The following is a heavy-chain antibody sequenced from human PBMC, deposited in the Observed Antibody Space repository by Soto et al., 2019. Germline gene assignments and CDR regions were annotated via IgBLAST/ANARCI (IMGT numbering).Heavy chain of an antibody. Sequence: ASVKVSCKASGGTFSSYAISWVRQAPGQGLEWMGGIIPIFGTANYAQKFQGRVTITADESTSTAYMELSSLRSEDTAVYYCARALSYLVVRGVSPYIDYWCQGTLVPVSS. D-gene: IGHD3-10*01. V-gene: IGHV1-69*13. CDR1: GGTFSSYA. CDR2: IIPIFGTA. J-gene: IGHJ4*01. CDR3: ARALSYLVVRGVSPYIDY.